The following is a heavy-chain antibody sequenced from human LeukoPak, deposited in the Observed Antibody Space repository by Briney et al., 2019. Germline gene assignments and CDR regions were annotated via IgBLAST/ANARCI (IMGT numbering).Heavy chain of an antibody. CDR3: ARHQGPEYYYSMDV. Sequence: SETLSLTCTVSGDSISSSSYYWGGIRQPPGKGLEWIGSFYYSRSTYYNPSLKSRVTISVDTSKNQFSLKLSSVTAADTAVYYCARHQGPEYYYSMDVWGQGTTVTVSS. V-gene: IGHV4-39*01. CDR2: FYYSRST. D-gene: IGHD1-14*01. J-gene: IGHJ6*02. CDR1: GDSISSSSYY.